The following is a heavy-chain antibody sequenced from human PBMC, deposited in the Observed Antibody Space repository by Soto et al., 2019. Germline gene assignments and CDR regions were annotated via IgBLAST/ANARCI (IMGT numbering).Heavy chain of an antibody. D-gene: IGHD3-3*01. CDR2: INPNSGGT. Sequence: ASVKVSCKASGYTFTGYYMHWVRQAPGQGLEWMGWINPNSGGTNYAQKFQGRVTMTRDTSISTAYMELSRLRSDDTAVYYCARDPRGLLRFLEWAQDAFDIWGQGTMVTVSS. CDR1: GYTFTGYY. CDR3: ARDPRGLLRFLEWAQDAFDI. J-gene: IGHJ3*02. V-gene: IGHV1-2*02.